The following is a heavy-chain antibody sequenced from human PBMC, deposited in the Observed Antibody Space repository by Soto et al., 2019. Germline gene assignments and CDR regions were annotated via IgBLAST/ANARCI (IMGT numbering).Heavy chain of an antibody. V-gene: IGHV4-31*03. CDR2: THYSGTA. J-gene: IGHJ4*02. Sequence: SETLSLTCPVSGGSISSGGYYWSWIRQHPVKGLGWIGYTHYSGTAYYNPSLTSRVSISVDTSKNQFSLMLSSVTAADTAVYYCARVTINVSTYYFDQWGQGTPVTVSS. CDR1: GGSISSGGYY. CDR3: ARVTINVSTYYFDQ. D-gene: IGHD2-8*01.